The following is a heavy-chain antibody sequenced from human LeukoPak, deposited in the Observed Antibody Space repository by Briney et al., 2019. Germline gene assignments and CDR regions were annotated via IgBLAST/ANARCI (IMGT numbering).Heavy chain of an antibody. D-gene: IGHD6-13*01. CDR3: ARGLMMAVAGRGEFHY. CDR2: IYYSGST. Sequence: SETLSLTCIVSGGYISSYYWSWIRQPPGKGLEWIAYIYYSGSTNYNPSLKSRVTISVDTSKNQFSLKLSSVTAADTAVYYCARGLMMAVAGRGEFHYWGQGTLVTVSS. CDR1: GGYISSYY. J-gene: IGHJ4*02. V-gene: IGHV4-59*01.